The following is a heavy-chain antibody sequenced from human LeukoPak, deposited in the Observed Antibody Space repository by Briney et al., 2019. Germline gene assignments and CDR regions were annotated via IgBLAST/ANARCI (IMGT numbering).Heavy chain of an antibody. CDR3: ARQNYYLGIDV. Sequence: SETLSLTCTVSGGSISSYYWSWIRQPAGKGLEWIGRIYTSGSTNYNSSLKSRVTMSGDTSKNQFSLKVSSVTAADTAVYYCARQNYYLGIDVWGQGTTVTVSS. CDR1: GGSISSYY. V-gene: IGHV4-4*07. J-gene: IGHJ6*02. CDR2: IYTSGST.